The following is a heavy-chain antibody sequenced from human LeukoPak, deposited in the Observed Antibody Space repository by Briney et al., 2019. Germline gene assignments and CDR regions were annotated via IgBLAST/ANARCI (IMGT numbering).Heavy chain of an antibody. CDR1: GFTFSGSA. D-gene: IGHD2-15*01. CDR2: IRSKANSYAT. J-gene: IGHJ5*02. Sequence: PGGSLRLSCAASGFTFSGSAMHWVRQASGKGLEWVGRIRSKANSYATAYAASVKGRFTISRDDSKNTAYLQMNSLKTEDTAVYYCTVLPEQENWFDPWGQGTLVTVSS. CDR3: TVLPEQENWFDP. V-gene: IGHV3-73*01.